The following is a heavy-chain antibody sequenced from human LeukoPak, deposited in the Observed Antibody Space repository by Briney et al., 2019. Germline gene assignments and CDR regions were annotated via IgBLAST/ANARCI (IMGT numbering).Heavy chain of an antibody. J-gene: IGHJ4*02. CDR2: INPNSGGT. CDR3: ARETIGYCSSTSCPYFDY. D-gene: IGHD2-2*01. Sequence: GASVKVSCKASGYTFTGYYMHWVRQAPGQGLEWMGWINPNSGGTNYAQKFQGRVTMTRDTSISTAYMELSRLRSDDTAVYYCARETIGYCSSTSCPYFDYWGQGTLVTVSS. V-gene: IGHV1-2*02. CDR1: GYTFTGYY.